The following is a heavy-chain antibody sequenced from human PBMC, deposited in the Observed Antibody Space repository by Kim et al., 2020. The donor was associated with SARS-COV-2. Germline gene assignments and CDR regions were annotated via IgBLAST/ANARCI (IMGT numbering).Heavy chain of an antibody. CDR2: ISSTSSTK. V-gene: IGHV3-48*02. CDR3: VRVKCSTSCYQMDL. Sequence: GGSLRLSCAASGFTFSTYSMYWVRQVPGKGLEWVSYISSTSSTKYYADSVTGRFTISRDNAENSLFLQMNSLRDEDTAVYYCVRVKCSTSCYQMDLWGQG. CDR1: GFTFSTYS. J-gene: IGHJ6*01. D-gene: IGHD2-2*01.